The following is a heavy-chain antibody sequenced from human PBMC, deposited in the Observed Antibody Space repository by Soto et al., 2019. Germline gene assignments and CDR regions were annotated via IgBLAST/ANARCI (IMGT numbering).Heavy chain of an antibody. V-gene: IGHV3-74*03. CDR3: ARSDWFDP. J-gene: IGHJ5*02. CDR2: IKSDGSTT. CDR1: GFSLSGYW. Sequence: PGGSPRLSCEARGFSLSGYWMHWIRQAPGKGLVWVSRIKSDGSTTMYADSVKGRFTISRDNAKNTLYLQMNSLRAEDTAVYYCARSDWFDPWGQGTLVTVSS.